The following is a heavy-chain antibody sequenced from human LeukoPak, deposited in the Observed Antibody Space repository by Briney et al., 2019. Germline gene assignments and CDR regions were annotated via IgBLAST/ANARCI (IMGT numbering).Heavy chain of an antibody. D-gene: IGHD3-22*01. CDR3: ARQGDSSGVDAFDI. J-gene: IGHJ3*02. CDR2: IYYSGST. V-gene: IGHV4-59*08. Sequence: PSETLSLTCTVSGGSIRSHYWSWIRQPPGKGLEWIGYIYYSGSTNYNPSLKSRVTISLDTSKNQFSLKLSSVTAADTAVYYCARQGDSSGVDAFDIWGQGTMVTVSS. CDR1: GGSIRSHY.